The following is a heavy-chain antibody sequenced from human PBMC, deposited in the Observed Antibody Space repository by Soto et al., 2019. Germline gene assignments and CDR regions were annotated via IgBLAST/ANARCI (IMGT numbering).Heavy chain of an antibody. CDR1: GGSFSGYY. CDR3: ASAAYLYYYYYMDV. J-gene: IGHJ6*03. D-gene: IGHD2-15*01. Sequence: QVQLQQWGAGLLKPSETLSLTCAVYGGSFSGYYWSWIRQPPGKGLEWIGEITHSGSTNYNPSLTSRVTISVATSKNQFSLELSSVTAADTAVYYCASAAYLYYYYYMDVWGKGTTVTVSS. V-gene: IGHV4-34*01. CDR2: ITHSGST.